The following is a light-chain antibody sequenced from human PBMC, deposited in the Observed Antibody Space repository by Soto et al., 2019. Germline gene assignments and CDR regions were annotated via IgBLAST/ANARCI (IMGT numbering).Light chain of an antibody. CDR3: PAWDDTLSAVL. CDR1: SSNIGGTNA. J-gene: IGLJ2*01. CDR2: HNS. Sequence: QSVLTQPPSASGTPGQRVAISCSGSSSNIGGTNAVYWYQQVPGTAPKLLIHHNSMRASGVPDRFSGSKSGTSGSLAISGSQSDDEVDYNGPAWDDTLSAVLFGGGPK. V-gene: IGLV1-47*02.